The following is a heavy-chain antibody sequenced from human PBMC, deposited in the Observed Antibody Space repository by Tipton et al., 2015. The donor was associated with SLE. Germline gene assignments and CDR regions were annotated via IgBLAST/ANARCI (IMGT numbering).Heavy chain of an antibody. J-gene: IGHJ3*02. Sequence: TLSLTCSVSSYSIYNGFYWGWIRQSPGKGLEWIGRFIASGGTDYNPSLNSRVTISMDPSKNQLSLKLSSVTAADTAVYYCARELDTFDIWGQGTMVTVSS. V-gene: IGHV4-38-2*02. CDR2: FIASGGT. CDR1: SYSIYNGFY. CDR3: ARELDTFDI.